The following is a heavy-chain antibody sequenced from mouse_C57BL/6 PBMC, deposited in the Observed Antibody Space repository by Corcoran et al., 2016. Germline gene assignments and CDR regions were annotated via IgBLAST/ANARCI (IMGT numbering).Heavy chain of an antibody. CDR1: GYTFTTYG. CDR3: ARIYYDYLYAMDY. D-gene: IGHD2-4*01. CDR2: INTYSGVP. J-gene: IGHJ4*01. Sequence: QIQLVQSGPELKKSGETVKISCKASGYTFTTYGMSWVKQAPGKGLKWMGWINTYSGVPTYADDFKGRFAFSLETSASTAYLQINNLKNEDTATYFCARIYYDYLYAMDYWGQGTSVTVSS. V-gene: IGHV9-3*01.